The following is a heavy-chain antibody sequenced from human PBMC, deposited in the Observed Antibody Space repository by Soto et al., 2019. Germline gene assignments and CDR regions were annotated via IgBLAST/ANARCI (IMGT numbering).Heavy chain of an antibody. CDR2: VKSKTDGGTT. CDR1: GFTFTNAW. Sequence: EVQLVESVGGLVKPGGSLRLSCVASGFTFTNAWMNWVRQAPGQGLEWVGRVKSKTDGGTTDYAAPAKGRFTISRDYSRNIVYLQLISPKAEDTVVYYCTTDRLSGRYCGSSTNCSGYWGQGTLVTVSA. D-gene: IGHD2-2*01. J-gene: IGHJ4*02. V-gene: IGHV3-15*07. CDR3: TTDRLSGRYCGSSTNCSGY.